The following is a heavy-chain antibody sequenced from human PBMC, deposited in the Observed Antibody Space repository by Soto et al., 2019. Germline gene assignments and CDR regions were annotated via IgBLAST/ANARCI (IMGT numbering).Heavy chain of an antibody. CDR3: AKLPWGFNYYDRSEYRATDNDAFYI. Sequence: QMQLVESGGGVVQPGTSLRVSCAASGFTFSHYGIHWVRQAPGKGLEWVAVISYDGGIKLYADSVRDRFAISRDNSKDTLYLQMNTLGPDDTAVYYCAKLPWGFNYYDRSEYRATDNDAFYIWGQGTMVTVSS. V-gene: IGHV3-30*18. J-gene: IGHJ3*02. D-gene: IGHD3-22*01. CDR1: GFTFSHYG. CDR2: ISYDGGIK.